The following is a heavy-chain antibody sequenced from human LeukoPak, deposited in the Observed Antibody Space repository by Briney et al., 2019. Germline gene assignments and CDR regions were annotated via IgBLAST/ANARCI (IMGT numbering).Heavy chain of an antibody. CDR1: GFAFSFYA. D-gene: IGHD3-3*01. V-gene: IGHV3-23*01. Sequence: GGSLRLSCAASGFAFSFYAMSWLRQPPGKGLEWVSTINANSGTTSYAASVRGRFTISRDNSKNTLYLQVNTLRADDTAVYYCARGGPEWPLDYWGQGTLVTVST. J-gene: IGHJ4*02. CDR3: ARGGPEWPLDY. CDR2: INANSGTT.